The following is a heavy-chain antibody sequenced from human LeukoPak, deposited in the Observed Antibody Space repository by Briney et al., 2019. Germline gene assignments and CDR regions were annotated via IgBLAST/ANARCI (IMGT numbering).Heavy chain of an antibody. CDR2: IYTSGST. D-gene: IGHD5-24*01. Sequence: SESLSLTCTVSGGSISSYYWSWIRQPAGKGLEWIGRIYTSGSTNYNPSLKSRVTMSVDTSKNQFSLELSSVTAADTAVYYCARGGRDGYTRYWYFDLWGRGTLVTVSS. V-gene: IGHV4-4*07. CDR1: GGSISSYY. J-gene: IGHJ2*01. CDR3: ARGGRDGYTRYWYFDL.